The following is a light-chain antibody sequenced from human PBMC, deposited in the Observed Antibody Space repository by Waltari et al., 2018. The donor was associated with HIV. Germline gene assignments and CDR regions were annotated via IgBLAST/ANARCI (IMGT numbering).Light chain of an antibody. CDR3: ATWDDTMSVV. Sequence: SLLTQPPSVSGAPGQRVNISCSGGPSNIGGNSVNWYRQLPGTAPILLIYNNDQRPSRVRVRFSGSKSATSASLVISGLQSDDEADYYCATWDDTMSVVFGGGTRLTVL. CDR2: NND. V-gene: IGLV1-44*01. J-gene: IGLJ2*01. CDR1: PSNIGGNS.